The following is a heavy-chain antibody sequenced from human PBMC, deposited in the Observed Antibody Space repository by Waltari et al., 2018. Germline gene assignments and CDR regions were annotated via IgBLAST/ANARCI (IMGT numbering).Heavy chain of an antibody. D-gene: IGHD1-26*01. CDR3: ARDGEWELDY. J-gene: IGHJ4*02. CDR2: IYHSGST. V-gene: IGHV4-38-2*02. Sequence: QVQLQESGPGLVKPSETLSLTCTVSGYSTSSGYYWGWIRQPPGKGLEWIGSIYHSGSTYYNPSLKSRVTISVDTSKNQFSLKLSSVTAADTAVYYCARDGEWELDYWGQGTLVTVSS. CDR1: GYSTSSGYY.